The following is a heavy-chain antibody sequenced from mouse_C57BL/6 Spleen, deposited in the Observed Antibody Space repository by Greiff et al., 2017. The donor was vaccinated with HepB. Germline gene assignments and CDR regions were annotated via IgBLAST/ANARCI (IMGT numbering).Heavy chain of an antibody. J-gene: IGHJ4*01. D-gene: IGHD1-1*01. Sequence: QVQLQQPGAELVKPGASVKMSCKASGYTFTSYWITWVKQRPGQGLEWIGDIYPGSGSTNYNEKFKSKATLTVDTSSSTAYMQRSSLTSEDSAVYYCARANYYGSYAMDYWGQGTSVTVSS. CDR2: IYPGSGST. V-gene: IGHV1-55*01. CDR3: ARANYYGSYAMDY. CDR1: GYTFTSYW.